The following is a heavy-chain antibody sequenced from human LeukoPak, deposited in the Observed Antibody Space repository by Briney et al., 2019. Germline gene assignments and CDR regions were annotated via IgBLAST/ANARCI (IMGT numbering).Heavy chain of an antibody. CDR2: INPNSGGT. CDR3: ARSSSYGSAPLFDY. CDR1: GYTFTGYY. V-gene: IGHV1-2*04. J-gene: IGHJ4*02. D-gene: IGHD5-18*01. Sequence: GASVKVSCKASGYTFTGYYMHWVRQAPGQGLEWMGWINPNSGGTNYAQKFQGWVTMTRDTSISTAYMELSRLRSDDTAVYYCARSSSYGSAPLFDYWGQGTLVTVSS.